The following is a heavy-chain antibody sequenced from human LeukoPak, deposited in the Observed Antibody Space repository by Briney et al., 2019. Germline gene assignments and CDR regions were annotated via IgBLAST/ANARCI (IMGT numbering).Heavy chain of an antibody. CDR2: IYTSGST. Sequence: SETLSLTCTVSGGSISSYYWSWIRQPAGKGLEWIGRIYTSGSTNYNPSLKSRVTISVDTSKNQFSLKLSSVTAADTAVYYCARGGSSSSSLRFGAFDIWGQGTMVTVSS. CDR3: ARGGSSSSSLRFGAFDI. D-gene: IGHD6-6*01. CDR1: GGSISSYY. J-gene: IGHJ3*02. V-gene: IGHV4-4*07.